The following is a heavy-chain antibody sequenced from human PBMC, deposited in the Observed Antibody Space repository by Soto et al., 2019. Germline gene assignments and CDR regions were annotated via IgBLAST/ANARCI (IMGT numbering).Heavy chain of an antibody. Sequence: QVQLVESGGGVVQPGSSLRLSCTASGFTFSIYAMHWVRQAPGKGLEWVSIISFDGKNIDYARSVRGRFTISRDNSQNTLYLQMDSLRTEDTAVYYCARRGFYCRGRNCFSGDYAMDVWGQGTTVTVSS. CDR3: ARRGFYCRGRNCFSGDYAMDV. CDR2: ISFDGKNI. D-gene: IGHD2-15*01. V-gene: IGHV3-30*04. CDR1: GFTFSIYA. J-gene: IGHJ6*02.